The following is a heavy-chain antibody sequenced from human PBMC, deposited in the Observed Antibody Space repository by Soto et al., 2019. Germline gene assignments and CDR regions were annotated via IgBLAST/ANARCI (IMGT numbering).Heavy chain of an antibody. Sequence: SETLSLTCAVSGGSISSSNWWSWVRQPPGKGLEWIGEIYHSGSTNYNPSLKSRVTISVDKSKNQFSLKLSSVTAADTAVYYCARDLGNPGYSSSRDWFDPWGQGTLVTVSS. J-gene: IGHJ5*02. CDR3: ARDLGNPGYSSSRDWFDP. CDR2: IYHSGST. D-gene: IGHD6-13*01. V-gene: IGHV4-4*02. CDR1: GGSISSSNW.